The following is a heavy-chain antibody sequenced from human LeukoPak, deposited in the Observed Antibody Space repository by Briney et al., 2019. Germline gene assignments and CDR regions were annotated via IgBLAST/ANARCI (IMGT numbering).Heavy chain of an antibody. Sequence: SETLSLTCTVSGGSISSGGYYWSWIRQPPGKGLEWIGYIYHSGSTYYNPSLKSRVTISVDTSKNQFSLKLSSVTAADTAVYYCARDDLGYSGGSCYSGYYYYYGMDVWGQGTTVTVSS. J-gene: IGHJ6*02. CDR3: ARDDLGYSGGSCYSGYYYYYGMDV. CDR2: IYHSGST. CDR1: GGSISSGGYY. D-gene: IGHD2-15*01. V-gene: IGHV4-30-2*01.